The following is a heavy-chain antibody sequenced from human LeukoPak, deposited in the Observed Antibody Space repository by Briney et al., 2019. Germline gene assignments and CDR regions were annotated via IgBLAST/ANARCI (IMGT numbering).Heavy chain of an antibody. CDR1: GFTFSSYA. D-gene: IGHD1-26*01. J-gene: IGHJ3*02. CDR2: ISYDGSNK. Sequence: GSLRLSCAASGFTFSSYAMHWVRQAPGKGLEWVAVISYDGSNKYYADSVKGRFTISRDNSKNTLYLQMNSLRAEDTAVYYCARDSAYSGSYFKRAGAFDIWGQGTMVTVSS. CDR3: ARDSAYSGSYFKRAGAFDI. V-gene: IGHV3-30-3*01.